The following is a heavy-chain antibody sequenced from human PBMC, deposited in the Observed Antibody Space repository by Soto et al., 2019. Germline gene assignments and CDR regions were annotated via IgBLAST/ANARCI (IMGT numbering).Heavy chain of an antibody. D-gene: IGHD2-21*02. CDR2: IYHSGST. CDR3: AKDGGDGWVQLADVGY. V-gene: IGHV4-30-2*01. CDR1: GGSISSGGYS. J-gene: IGHJ4*02. Sequence: SETLSLTCAVSGGSISSGGYSWSWIRQPPGKGLEWIGYIYHSGSTYYNPSLKSRVTISVDRSKNQFSLKLSSVTAADTAVYYCAKDGGDGWVQLADVGYWGQGTLVTSPQ.